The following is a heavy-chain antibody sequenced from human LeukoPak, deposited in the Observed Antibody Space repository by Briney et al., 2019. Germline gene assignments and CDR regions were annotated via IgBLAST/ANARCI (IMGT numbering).Heavy chain of an antibody. V-gene: IGHV1-69*06. CDR3: AREGSSGYHNWFDP. D-gene: IGHD3-22*01. J-gene: IGHJ5*02. Sequence: SVKVSCKASGGTFSSYAISWVRQAPGQGLEWMGGIIPIFGTANYAQKFQGRVTITADKSTSTAYMELSSLRSEDTAVYYCAREGSSGYHNWFDPWGQGTLVTVSS. CDR2: IIPIFGTA. CDR1: GGTFSSYA.